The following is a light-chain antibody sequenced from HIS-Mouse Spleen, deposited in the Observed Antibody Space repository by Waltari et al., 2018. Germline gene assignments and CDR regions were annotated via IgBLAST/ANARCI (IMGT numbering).Light chain of an antibody. CDR1: SGSIASNY. V-gene: IGLV6-57*04. CDR2: EDN. J-gene: IGLJ2*01. CDR3: QSYDSSNHVV. Sequence: NFMLTQPHSVSESPGKTVTISCPRSSGSIASNYVPWYQQRPGSAPTTVIYEDNQRPSGVPDRFSGSIDSSSNSASLTISGLKTEDEADYYCQSYDSSNHVVFGGGTKLTVL.